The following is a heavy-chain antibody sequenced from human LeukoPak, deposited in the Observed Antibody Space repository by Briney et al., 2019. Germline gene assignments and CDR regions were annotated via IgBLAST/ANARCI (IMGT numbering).Heavy chain of an antibody. CDR2: ISSNGGST. CDR3: ARGIRGSSGYYYGR. CDR1: GFTFSSYA. J-gene: IGHJ4*02. V-gene: IGHV3-64*01. Sequence: PGGSLRLSCAASGFTFSSYAMHWVRQAPGKGLEYVSTISSNGGSTYYANSVKGRFTISRDNSKNTLYLQMGSLRAEDMAVYYCARGIRGSSGYYYGRWGQGTLVTVSS. D-gene: IGHD3-22*01.